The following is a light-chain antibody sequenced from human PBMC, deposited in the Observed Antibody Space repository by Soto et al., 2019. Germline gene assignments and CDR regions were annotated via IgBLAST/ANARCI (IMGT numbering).Light chain of an antibody. Sequence: DIQMTQSPSTLSASVGDRVTITCRASQSISVYLAWYQQSPREAPKLLIYGGSSLESGVPSRFSGSGSGTEFTLTISSLQPTDFATYYCHQYATSSPTVGRGTKLEI. V-gene: IGKV1-5*01. CDR1: QSISVY. J-gene: IGKJ2*01. CDR2: GGS. CDR3: HQYATSSPT.